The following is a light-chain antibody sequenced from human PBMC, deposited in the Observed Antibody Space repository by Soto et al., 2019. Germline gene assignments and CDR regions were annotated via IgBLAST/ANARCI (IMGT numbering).Light chain of an antibody. J-gene: IGLJ3*02. Sequence: QSVLTQPPSASSTPGQTVTISCSGSTSNIGKNAVNWYQHLPGKAPKLLIYYDDLLPSGVSDRFSGSKSGTSASLAISGLQSDDEGDYYCAAWDDSLNVVLFGGGTKLTVL. CDR1: TSNIGKNA. CDR3: AAWDDSLNVVL. CDR2: YDD. V-gene: IGLV1-36*01.